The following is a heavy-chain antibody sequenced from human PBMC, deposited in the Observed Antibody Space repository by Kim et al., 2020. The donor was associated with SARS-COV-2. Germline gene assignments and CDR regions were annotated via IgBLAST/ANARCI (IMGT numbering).Heavy chain of an antibody. CDR3: ARHFDDCLGA. CDR1: GDSSINHGPA. V-gene: IGHV4-39*01. Sequence: SETLSLTCTVSGDSSINHGPAWGWVRQPPGKGPEWIGIMYNGGTPYYNPSLESRVTLSIDMSKNEFSLKVRSVTAADTATYYCARHFDDCLGAWGRGTVV. CDR2: MYNGGTP. J-gene: IGHJ5*02. D-gene: IGHD2-21*01.